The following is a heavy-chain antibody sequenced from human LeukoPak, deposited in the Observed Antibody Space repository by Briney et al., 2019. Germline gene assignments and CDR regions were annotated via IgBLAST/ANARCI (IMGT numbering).Heavy chain of an antibody. CDR3: VRGLVKNRVRRQIYYYMDV. J-gene: IGHJ6*03. Sequence: PSDTLSLTCGISGGYVSEYYWSWIRQTTGEGLEWIGEINQSGSPKYNPSLKSRVAIFVDTSSNQLSLNVTSVTAADTAVYYCVRGLVKNRVRRQIYYYMDVWGKGTTVIVSS. CDR2: INQSGSP. CDR1: GGYVSEYY. D-gene: IGHD1-14*01. V-gene: IGHV4-34*01.